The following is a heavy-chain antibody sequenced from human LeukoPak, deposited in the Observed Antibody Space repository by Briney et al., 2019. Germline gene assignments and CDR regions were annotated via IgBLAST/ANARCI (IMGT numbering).Heavy chain of an antibody. CDR2: VSYSGRP. V-gene: IGHV4-59*12. CDR1: GDSISRYY. Sequence: PSETLSLTCTVSGDSISRYYWSWIRQPPGRELDWIGSVSYSGRPSYTPSLESRVTISVDTSKNQFFLKFNSVTAADTAVYYCARVGDYSSSWYDLLYFDSWGPGTLVTVSS. CDR3: ARVGDYSSSWYDLLYFDS. J-gene: IGHJ4*02. D-gene: IGHD6-13*01.